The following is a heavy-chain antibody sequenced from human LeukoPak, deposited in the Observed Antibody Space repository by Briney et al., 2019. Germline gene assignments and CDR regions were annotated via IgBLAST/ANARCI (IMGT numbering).Heavy chain of an antibody. CDR2: IIPIFGTA. D-gene: IGHD2-2*02. CDR1: GGTFSSYA. CDR3: ARSSNTPPSGWYFDL. V-gene: IGHV1-69*05. J-gene: IGHJ2*01. Sequence: SVKVSCEASGGTFSSYAISWVRQAPGQGLEWMGGIIPIFGTANYAQKFQGRVTITTDESTSTAYMELSSLRSEDTAVYYCARSSNTPPSGWYFDLWGRGTLVTVSS.